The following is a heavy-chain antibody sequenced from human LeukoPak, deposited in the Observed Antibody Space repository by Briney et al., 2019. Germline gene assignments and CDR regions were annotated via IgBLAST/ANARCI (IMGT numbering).Heavy chain of an antibody. Sequence: SETLSLTCTVSGGSISSYYWSWIRQPPGKGLEWIGYIYYSGSTNYNPSLKSRVTISVDTSKNQFSLKLSSVTAADTAVYYCARGRLTVTTTFDPWGQGTLVTVSS. CDR1: GGSISSYY. CDR3: ARGRLTVTTTFDP. CDR2: IYYSGST. V-gene: IGHV4-59*01. D-gene: IGHD4-4*01. J-gene: IGHJ5*02.